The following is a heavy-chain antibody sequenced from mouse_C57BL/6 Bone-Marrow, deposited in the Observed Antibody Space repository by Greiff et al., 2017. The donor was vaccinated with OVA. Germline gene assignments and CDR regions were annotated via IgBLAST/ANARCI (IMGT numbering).Heavy chain of an antibody. J-gene: IGHJ3*01. CDR2: IDPENGDT. D-gene: IGHD2-4*01. CDR3: TTFDYDVWFAY. Sequence: EVKLVESGAELVRPGASVKLSCTASGFNIKDDYMHWVKQRPEQGLEWIGWIDPENGDTEYASKFQGKATITADTSSNTAYLQLSSLTSEDTAVYYCTTFDYDVWFAYWGQGTLVTVSA. V-gene: IGHV14-4*01. CDR1: GFNIKDDY.